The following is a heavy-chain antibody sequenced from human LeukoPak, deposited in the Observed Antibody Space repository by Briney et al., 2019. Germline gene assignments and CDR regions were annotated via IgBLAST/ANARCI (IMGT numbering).Heavy chain of an antibody. CDR2: IIHSGGRS. J-gene: IGHJ5*01. Sequence: PGGSLGPSCVASGFTFSNYVMNWIRQAPGKGLEWVSGIIHSGGRSYYADSVRGRFTISRDNSNNTLYLQINSLRVDDTAIYYCVKAGANDFYKGWFDSWGQGALVTVSS. CDR3: VKAGANDFYKGWFDS. V-gene: IGHV3-23*01. D-gene: IGHD3-10*01. CDR1: GFTFSNYV.